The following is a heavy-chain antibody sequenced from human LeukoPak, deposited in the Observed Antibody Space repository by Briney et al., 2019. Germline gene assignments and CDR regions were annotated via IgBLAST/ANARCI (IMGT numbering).Heavy chain of an antibody. CDR3: ARGVYGGVGYYYYHMDV. Sequence: ASVKVSCKASGYTFTSYNINWVRQVPGQGLEWMGWMNLSSGNTGYAQKFQDRVTITKNTSISTAYMELSSLRSEDTAVYYCARGVYGGVGYYYYHMDVWGKGTTVTVSS. CDR1: GYTFTSYN. J-gene: IGHJ6*03. CDR2: MNLSSGNT. D-gene: IGHD5/OR15-5a*01. V-gene: IGHV1-8*01.